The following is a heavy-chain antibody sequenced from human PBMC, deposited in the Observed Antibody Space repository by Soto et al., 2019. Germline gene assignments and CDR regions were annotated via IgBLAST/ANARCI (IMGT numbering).Heavy chain of an antibody. CDR2: ISYDGSNK. CDR1: GFSFSSYG. Sequence: PGGSLRLSCAASGFSFSSYGMQWARQAPGKGLEWVAVISYDGSNKYYADSVKDRFTISRDNSKKTLYLQMNSLRADDTAVYYCVAGQYFFDYCGQGTLVTV. CDR3: VAGQYFFDY. D-gene: IGHD6-19*01. J-gene: IGHJ4*02. V-gene: IGHV3-30*03.